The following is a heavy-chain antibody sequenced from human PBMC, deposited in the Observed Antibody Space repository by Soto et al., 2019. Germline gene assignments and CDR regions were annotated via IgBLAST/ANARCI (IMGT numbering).Heavy chain of an antibody. CDR2: IWYDGSNK. Sequence: QVQLVESGGGVVQPGRSLRLSCAASGFTFSSYGMHWVRQAPGKGLEWVAVIWYDGSNKYYADSVKGRFTISRDNSKNTLYLQMNSLRAEDTAVYYCATRGLVYAEYYYYYGMDVWGQGTTVTVSS. CDR1: GFTFSSYG. CDR3: ATRGLVYAEYYYYYGMDV. V-gene: IGHV3-33*01. D-gene: IGHD2-8*01. J-gene: IGHJ6*02.